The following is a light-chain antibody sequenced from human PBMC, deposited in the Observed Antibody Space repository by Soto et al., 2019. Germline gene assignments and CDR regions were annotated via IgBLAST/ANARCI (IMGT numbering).Light chain of an antibody. CDR3: QQYGSSPNT. Sequence: ESVLTQSPGTLFLSPGERATLSCRASQSVSSSYLAWYQQKPGQAPRLLIYGASSRATGIPDRFSGSGSGTDFTLTISRLEPEDFAVYYCQQYGSSPNTFGQGTKV. J-gene: IGKJ1*01. V-gene: IGKV3-20*01. CDR2: GAS. CDR1: QSVSSSY.